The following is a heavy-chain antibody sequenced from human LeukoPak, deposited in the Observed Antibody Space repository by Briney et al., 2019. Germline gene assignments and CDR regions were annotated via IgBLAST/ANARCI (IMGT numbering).Heavy chain of an antibody. CDR1: GGSVSTGSYY. D-gene: IGHD3/OR15-3a*01. CDR3: ARTNDFWTGYYEK. V-gene: IGHV4-61*02. CDR2: IYVSGTT. Sequence: SETLSLTCSVSGGSVSTGSYYWSWIRQSAGKGLEWIGRIYVSGTTDYNPSLESRVTIFKDMSKNQLFLRLSSVTTADTAVYYCARTNDFWTGYYEKWGRGTLVTVSS. J-gene: IGHJ1*01.